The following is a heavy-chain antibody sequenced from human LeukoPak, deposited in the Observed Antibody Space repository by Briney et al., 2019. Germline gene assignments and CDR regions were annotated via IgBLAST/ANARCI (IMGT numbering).Heavy chain of an antibody. J-gene: IGHJ4*02. V-gene: IGHV4-30-2*01. CDR1: GGSISSGGYY. D-gene: IGHD2-8*02. Sequence: PSETLSLTCTVSGGSISSGGYYWSWIRQPPGKGLEWIGYIYHSGSTYYNPSLKSRVTISVDRSKNQFSLKLSSVTAADTAVYYCARVPHLLSGFDYWGQGTLVTVSS. CDR3: ARVPHLLSGFDY. CDR2: IYHSGST.